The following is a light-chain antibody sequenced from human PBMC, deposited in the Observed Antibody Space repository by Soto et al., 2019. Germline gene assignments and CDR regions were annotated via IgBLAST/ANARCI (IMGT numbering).Light chain of an antibody. CDR3: QQYNSYALT. Sequence: DIQMTQSPSTLSASVGDRVTITCRASQSISSWLAWYQQKPGKAPKLLIYDTSSLESGVPSRFSGSGSGTEFTLTISSLQPDDFATYYCQQYNSYALTFGGGTKVEIK. CDR1: QSISSW. CDR2: DTS. V-gene: IGKV1-5*01. J-gene: IGKJ4*01.